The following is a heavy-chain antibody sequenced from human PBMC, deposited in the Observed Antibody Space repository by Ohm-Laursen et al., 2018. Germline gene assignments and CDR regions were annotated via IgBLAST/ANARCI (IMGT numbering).Heavy chain of an antibody. J-gene: IGHJ2*01. CDR3: TTEGIVVATLHWYFDL. V-gene: IGHV3-15*01. D-gene: IGHD3-22*01. Sequence: GSLRLSCTASGFTFIDYDMSWIRQTPGKGLEWVGRIKSKTDGGTTDYAAPVKGRFTISRDDSKNTLYLQMNSLKTEDTAVHYCTTEGIVVATLHWYFDLWGRGTLVTVSS. CDR1: GFTFIDYD. CDR2: IKSKTDGGTT.